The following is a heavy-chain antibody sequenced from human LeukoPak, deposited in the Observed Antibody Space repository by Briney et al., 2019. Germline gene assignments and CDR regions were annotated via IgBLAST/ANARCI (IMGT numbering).Heavy chain of an antibody. Sequence: GASVKVSCKASGCTFNSYYMHWVRQAPGQGLEWMGTINPSGGRTNYAQKFQGRVTMTRDTSTRTIYIELYSLRSDDPAVYYCARGGRDYGDPRFDPWGQGTLVTVSS. V-gene: IGHV1-46*02. J-gene: IGHJ5*02. CDR3: ARGGRDYGDPRFDP. CDR2: INPSGGRT. CDR1: GCTFNSYY. D-gene: IGHD4-17*01.